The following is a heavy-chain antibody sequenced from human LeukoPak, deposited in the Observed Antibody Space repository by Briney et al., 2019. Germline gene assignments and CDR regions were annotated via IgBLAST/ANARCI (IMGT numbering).Heavy chain of an antibody. D-gene: IGHD3-10*01. J-gene: IGHJ4*02. Sequence: AASVKVSCKASGYTFNSYGITWVRQAPGQGLEWMAWISVYNGNRRYAQNFQGRVTLTTDKTTTTAYMELTSLRSDDTATYYCARDSPDGSGTYYNDSPDYWGQGTLVTVSS. V-gene: IGHV1-18*01. CDR1: GYTFNSYG. CDR3: ARDSPDGSGTYYNDSPDY. CDR2: ISVYNGNR.